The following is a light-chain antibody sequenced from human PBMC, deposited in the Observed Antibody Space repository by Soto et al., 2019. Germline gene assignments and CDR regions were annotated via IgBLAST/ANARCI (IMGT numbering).Light chain of an antibody. CDR1: QSVSSH. CDR3: QQRYNWPVT. V-gene: IGKV3-11*01. CDR2: ATS. J-gene: IGKJ5*01. Sequence: IVLTHSPGTLSFSARYRCTLSIRASQSVSSHLAWYQQKSGQAPRLLIYATSNRATGIPARFSGSGSGTDFTLTISSLEPEDFSVYYCQQRYNWPVTFGQGTRLEI.